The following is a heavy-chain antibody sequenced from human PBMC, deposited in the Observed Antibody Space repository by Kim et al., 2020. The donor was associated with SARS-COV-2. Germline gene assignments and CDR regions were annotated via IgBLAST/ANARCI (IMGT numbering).Heavy chain of an antibody. J-gene: IGHJ4*02. D-gene: IGHD6-19*01. CDR3: ARGYSSGWYGPYFDY. Sequence: DSVKGRFTISRDNSKNTLYLQMNSLRAEDTAVYYCARGYSSGWYGPYFDYWGQGTLVTVSS. V-gene: IGHV3-30*01.